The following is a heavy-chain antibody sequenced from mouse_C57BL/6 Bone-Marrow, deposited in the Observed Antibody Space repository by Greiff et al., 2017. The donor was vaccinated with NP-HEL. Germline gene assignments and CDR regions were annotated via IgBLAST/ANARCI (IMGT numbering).Heavy chain of an antibody. CDR2: IYPGSGST. V-gene: IGHV1-55*01. J-gene: IGHJ4*01. CDR3: ARRITTVVATDAMDY. CDR1: GYTFTSYW. Sequence: QVQLQQPGAELVKPGASVKMSCKASGYTFTSYWITWVKQRPGQGLEWIGDIYPGSGSTNYNEKFKRKATLTVDTSSSTAYMQLSSLTSEDSAVYYCARRITTVVATDAMDYWGQGTSVTVSS. D-gene: IGHD1-1*01.